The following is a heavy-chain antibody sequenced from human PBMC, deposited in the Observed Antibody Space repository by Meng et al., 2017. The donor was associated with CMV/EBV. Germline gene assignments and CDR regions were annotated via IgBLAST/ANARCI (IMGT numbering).Heavy chain of an antibody. J-gene: IGHJ4*02. Sequence: QITLNESGPTLVKPTQTLTLTCTFSGFSLSTSGVGVGWIRQPPGKALEWLALIYWDDDKRYSPSLKSRLTITKDTSKNQVVLTMTNMDPVDTATYYCAYRLASAGWLQLPFDYWGQGTLVTVSS. D-gene: IGHD5-24*01. CDR1: GFSLSTSGVG. CDR2: IYWDDDK. V-gene: IGHV2-5*02. CDR3: AYRLASAGWLQLPFDY.